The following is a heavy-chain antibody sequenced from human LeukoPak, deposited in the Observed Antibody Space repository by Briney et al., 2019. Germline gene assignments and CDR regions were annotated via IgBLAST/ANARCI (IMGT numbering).Heavy chain of an antibody. J-gene: IGHJ3*02. V-gene: IGHV1-69*05. CDR2: IIPIFGTA. CDR3: ARAPVRGRGAFDI. Sequence: GASVKASCKASGGTFSSYAISWVRQAPGQGLEWMGGIIPIFGTANYAQKFQGRVTITTDESTSTAYMELSSLRSEDTAVYYCARAPVRGRGAFDIWGQGTMVTVSS. D-gene: IGHD3-10*01. CDR1: GGTFSSYA.